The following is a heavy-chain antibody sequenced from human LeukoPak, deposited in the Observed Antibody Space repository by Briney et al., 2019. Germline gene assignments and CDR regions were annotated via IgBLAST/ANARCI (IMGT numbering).Heavy chain of an antibody. D-gene: IGHD1-7*01. J-gene: IGHJ3*02. CDR3: ARERHATWIYLGRAFDI. Sequence: SETLSLTCTVSGGSISSYYWSWIRQPAGKGLERIGRIYTSGSTNYNPSLKSRVTISVDKSKNQFSLKLSSVTAADTAVYYCARERHATWIYLGRAFDIWGQGTMVTVSS. V-gene: IGHV4-4*07. CDR1: GGSISSYY. CDR2: IYTSGST.